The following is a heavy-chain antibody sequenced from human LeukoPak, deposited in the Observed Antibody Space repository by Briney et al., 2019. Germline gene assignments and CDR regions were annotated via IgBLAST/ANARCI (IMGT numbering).Heavy chain of an antibody. J-gene: IGHJ4*02. D-gene: IGHD7-27*01. CDR1: GFTFRDYY. CDR3: ARGRLGVRAFDY. Sequence: GGSLRLSCAASGFTFRDYYMSWIRQAPGKGLAGVSYISSSGSTIYSADSVKGRFPISRDNAKNSLYLQMNSLRAEDTAVYFCARGRLGVRAFDYWGQGTVVTVSS. V-gene: IGHV3-11*01. CDR2: ISSSGSTI.